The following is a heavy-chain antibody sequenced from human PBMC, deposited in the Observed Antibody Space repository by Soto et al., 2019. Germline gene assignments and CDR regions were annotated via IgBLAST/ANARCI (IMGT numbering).Heavy chain of an antibody. CDR1: VGTFSSYT. CDR2: IIPIPGIA. D-gene: IGHD3-16*01. J-gene: IGHJ6*03. CDR3: ARTLWVGAYYYMDV. Sequence: QVQLVQSGAEVKKPGSSVKVSCKASVGTFSSYTISWAQQAPGQGLEWMGRIIPIPGIANYAQKFQGRVTIAADKSTSTAYMELSSLRSEDTAVYYCARTLWVGAYYYMDVWGKGTTVTVSS. V-gene: IGHV1-69*02.